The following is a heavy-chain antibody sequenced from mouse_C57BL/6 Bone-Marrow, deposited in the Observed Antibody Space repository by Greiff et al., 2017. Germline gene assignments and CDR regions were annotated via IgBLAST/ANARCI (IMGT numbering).Heavy chain of an antibody. CDR2: ISGGGGNP. Sequence: EVKVVESGGGLVKPGGSLKLSCAASGFTFSSYTMSWVRQTPEKRLEWDATISGGGGNPYYPDSVKGRFTISRDNAKNTLYLQMSSLRSEDTALYYCARRSIYYYGSSYDYWGQGTTLTVSS. J-gene: IGHJ2*01. CDR1: GFTFSSYT. D-gene: IGHD1-1*01. CDR3: ARRSIYYYGSSYDY. V-gene: IGHV5-9*01.